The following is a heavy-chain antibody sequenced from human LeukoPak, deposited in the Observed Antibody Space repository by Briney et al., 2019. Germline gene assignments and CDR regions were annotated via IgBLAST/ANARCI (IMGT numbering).Heavy chain of an antibody. CDR1: GFTVSSNY. V-gene: IGHV3-66*01. CDR2: IYSDGST. D-gene: IGHD5-24*01. J-gene: IGHJ4*02. CDR3: AKDSDGYNLDY. Sequence: PGGSLRLSCAASGFTVSSNYMSWVRQAPGKGLEWVSIIYSDGSTYYADSVKGRFTISRDNSKNTLYLQMNSLRAEDTAVYYCAKDSDGYNLDYWGQGTLVTVSS.